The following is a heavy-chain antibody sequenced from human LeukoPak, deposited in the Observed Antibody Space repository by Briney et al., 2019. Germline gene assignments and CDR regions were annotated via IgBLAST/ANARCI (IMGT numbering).Heavy chain of an antibody. J-gene: IGHJ4*02. Sequence: GGSLRLSCAASGFTVSSNYMIWVRQAPGKGLEWVSSISSSSSYIYYADSVKGRFTISRDNAKNSLYLQMNSLRAEDTAVYYCAREVRCSSTSCSDYWGQGTLVTVSS. CDR2: ISSSSSYI. D-gene: IGHD2-2*01. CDR3: AREVRCSSTSCSDY. V-gene: IGHV3-21*01. CDR1: GFTVSSNY.